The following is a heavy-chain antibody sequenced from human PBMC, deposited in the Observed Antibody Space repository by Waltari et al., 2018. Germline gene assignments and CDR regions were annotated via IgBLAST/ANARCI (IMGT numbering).Heavy chain of an antibody. CDR3: VRLEDCTGPGGHCYSGDPFALDV. J-gene: IGHJ6*02. D-gene: IGHD2-15*01. Sequence: QVQLQPWGAGLLQSSETLSLTCAVYGGSFSGYSWGWVRQPPGKGLEWIGEINHAGYNNHNPSLRSRVTRSADTSKSQFSLKLNSVTAADTAVYYCVRLEDCTGPGGHCYSGDPFALDVWGQGTTVTVSS. CDR1: GGSFSGYS. CDR2: INHAGYN. V-gene: IGHV4-34*02.